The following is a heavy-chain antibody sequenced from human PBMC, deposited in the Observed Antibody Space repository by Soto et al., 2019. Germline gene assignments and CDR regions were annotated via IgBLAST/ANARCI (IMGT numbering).Heavy chain of an antibody. CDR2: INHSGSA. Sequence: QVQLQQSGAGLLKPSETLSLTCAVYGESFSGYIWTWIRQTPGKGLRWIGQINHSGSAYYHQPLKSRVTISVHTSNSQFSLELSSVTAADTAVYYCARGLMTGSHYSGGWYYFDSWGQGTQVTVSS. CDR3: ARGLMTGSHYSGGWYYFDS. D-gene: IGHD6-19*01. CDR1: GESFSGYI. J-gene: IGHJ4*02. V-gene: IGHV4-34*01.